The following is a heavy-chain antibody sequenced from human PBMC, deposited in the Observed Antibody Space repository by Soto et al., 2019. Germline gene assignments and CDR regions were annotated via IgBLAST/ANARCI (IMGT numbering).Heavy chain of an antibody. J-gene: IGHJ6*02. V-gene: IGHV1-69*06. CDR3: ARVAMVRGVITPLSYYYGMDV. Sequence: ASVKVSCKASGGTFSSYAISWVRQAPGQGLEWMGGIIPIFGTANYAQKFQGRVTITADKSTSTAYMELSSLRSEDTAVYYCARVAMVRGVITPLSYYYGMDVWGQGTTVTVSS. D-gene: IGHD3-10*01. CDR2: IIPIFGTA. CDR1: GGTFSSYA.